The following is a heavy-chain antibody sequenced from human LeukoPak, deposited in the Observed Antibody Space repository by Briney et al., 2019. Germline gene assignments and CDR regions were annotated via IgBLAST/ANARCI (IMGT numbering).Heavy chain of an antibody. CDR3: ARDSGGSSAWYYYYGMDV. V-gene: IGHV4-39*07. CDR1: GGSISRSSYY. CDR2: IYYSGST. Sequence: TASETLPLTCTVSGGSISRSSYYWGWIRQPPGKGLEWIGSIYYSGSTNYNPSLKSRVTISVDTSKNQFSLKLSSVTAADTAVYYCARDSGGSSAWYYYYGMDVWGQGTTVTVSS. D-gene: IGHD1-26*01. J-gene: IGHJ6*02.